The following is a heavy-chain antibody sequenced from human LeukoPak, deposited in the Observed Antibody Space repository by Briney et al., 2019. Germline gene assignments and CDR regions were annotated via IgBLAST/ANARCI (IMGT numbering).Heavy chain of an antibody. D-gene: IGHD3-10*01. J-gene: IGHJ4*02. CDR3: ARPNAVRGVMPFDY. CDR1: GFTFSSYS. V-gene: IGHV3-48*04. CDR2: ISSSSSTI. Sequence: GGSLRLSCAASGFTFSSYSMNWVRQAPGKGLEWVSYISSSSSTIYYADSVKGRFTISRDNAKNSLYLQMNSLRAEDTAVYYCARPNAVRGVMPFDYWGQGTLVTVSS.